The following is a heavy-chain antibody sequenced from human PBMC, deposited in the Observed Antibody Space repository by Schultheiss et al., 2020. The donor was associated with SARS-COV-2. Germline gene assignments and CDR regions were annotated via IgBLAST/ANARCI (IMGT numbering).Heavy chain of an antibody. CDR1: GFTFSSYE. Sequence: GGSLRLSCAASGFTFSSYEMNWVRQAPGKGLEWVSYISSSGSTIYYADSVKGRFTISRDNAKNSLYLQMNSLRAEDTAVYYCARLNDYGDYVAFDIWGQGTMVTVSS. CDR3: ARLNDYGDYVAFDI. V-gene: IGHV3-48*03. J-gene: IGHJ3*02. CDR2: ISSSGSTI. D-gene: IGHD4-17*01.